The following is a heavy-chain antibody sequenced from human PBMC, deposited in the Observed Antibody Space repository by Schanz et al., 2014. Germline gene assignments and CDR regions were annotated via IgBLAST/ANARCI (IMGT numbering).Heavy chain of an antibody. CDR2: ISGSGGST. D-gene: IGHD5-12*01. J-gene: IGHJ4*02. V-gene: IGHV3-23*01. CDR3: ASPSGYSDYGTYFDF. CDR1: GFTFSSYA. Sequence: EVQLLESGGGLVQPGGSLRLSCAASGFTFSSYAMSWVRQAPGKGLEWVSGISGSGGSTYYADSVKGRFTISRDNSKNPLYLQMNSLRTEDPAVYYCASPSGYSDYGTYFDFWGQGTLVTVSS.